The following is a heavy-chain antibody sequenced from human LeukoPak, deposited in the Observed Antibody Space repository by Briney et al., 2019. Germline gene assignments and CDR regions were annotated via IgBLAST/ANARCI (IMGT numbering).Heavy chain of an antibody. V-gene: IGHV3-23*01. CDR2: ISGSGDST. CDR1: GFIFSNYG. J-gene: IGHJ4*02. CDR3: AKTKVTATRYYFDY. Sequence: GGSLRLSCAASGFIFSNYGMTWVRQAPGNGLEWVSAISGSGDSTFYADSVKGRFTISRDNSKNTLSLQMNSLRVEDTAVYYCAKTKVTATRYYFDYWGQGTLVTVSS. D-gene: IGHD2-21*02.